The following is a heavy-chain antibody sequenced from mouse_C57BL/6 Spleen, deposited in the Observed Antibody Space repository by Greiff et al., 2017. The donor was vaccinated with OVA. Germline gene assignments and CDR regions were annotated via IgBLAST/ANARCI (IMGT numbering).Heavy chain of an antibody. Sequence: EVHLVESGGGLVKPGGSLKLSCAASGFTFSDYGMHWVRQAPEKGLEWVAYISSGSSTIYYADTVKGRFTISRDNAKNTLFLQMTSLRSEDAAMYYCARLGTTVVGFYAMDYWGQGTSVTVSS. D-gene: IGHD1-1*01. V-gene: IGHV5-17*01. CDR1: GFTFSDYG. CDR2: ISSGSSTI. CDR3: ARLGTTVVGFYAMDY. J-gene: IGHJ4*01.